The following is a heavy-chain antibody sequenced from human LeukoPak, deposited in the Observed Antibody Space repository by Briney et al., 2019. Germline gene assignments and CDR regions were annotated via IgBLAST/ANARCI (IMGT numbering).Heavy chain of an antibody. CDR3: AKDRAYCGGDCYSPLDY. J-gene: IGHJ4*02. CDR1: GFTVSNIY. Sequence: GGSLRLSCAASGFTVSNIYMNWVRQAPGKGLEWVSVIYSRGSTYYADSVKGRFTISRDNSKNTLYLQMNSLRAEDTALYYCAKDRAYCGGDCYSPLDYWGQGTLVTVSS. CDR2: IYSRGST. V-gene: IGHV3-53*01. D-gene: IGHD2-21*02.